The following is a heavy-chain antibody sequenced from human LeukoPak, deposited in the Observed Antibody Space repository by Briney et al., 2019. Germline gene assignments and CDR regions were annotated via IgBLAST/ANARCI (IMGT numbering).Heavy chain of an antibody. CDR3: ARHGCSSTSCRYYYDSSGHPDY. Sequence: GESLKISCKGSGYSFISYWIGWVRQMPGKGLEWMGIIYPGDSDTRYSPSFQGQVTISADKSISTAYLQWSSLKASDTAMYYCARHGCSSTSCRYYYDSSGHPDYWGQGTLVTVSS. V-gene: IGHV5-51*01. CDR1: GYSFISYW. D-gene: IGHD3-22*01. CDR2: IYPGDSDT. J-gene: IGHJ4*02.